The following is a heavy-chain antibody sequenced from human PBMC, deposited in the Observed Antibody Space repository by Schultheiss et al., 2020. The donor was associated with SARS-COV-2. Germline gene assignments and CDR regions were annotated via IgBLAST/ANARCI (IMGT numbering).Heavy chain of an antibody. CDR2: IKQDGSEK. CDR1: GFTFSSYW. D-gene: IGHD3-22*01. V-gene: IGHV3-7*01. CDR3: ARGPGYYDSSGYYYY. Sequence: GESLKISCAASGFTFSSYWMSWVRQAPGKGLEWVANIKQDGSEKYYVDSVKGRFTISRDNAKNSLYLQMNSLRAEDTAVYYCARGPGYYDSSGYYYYWGQGTLVTVSS. J-gene: IGHJ4*02.